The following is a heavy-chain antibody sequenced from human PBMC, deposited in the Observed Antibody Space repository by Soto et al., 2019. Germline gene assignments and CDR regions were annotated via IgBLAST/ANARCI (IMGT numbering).Heavy chain of an antibody. D-gene: IGHD2-21*02. Sequence: ASVKVSCKASGYTFTSYDINWVRQATGQGLEWMGWMNPNSGNTGYAQKFQGRVTMTRNTSISTAYMELSSLRSEDTAVYYCAVGTVVVTVTKYDYVLNVCAEGTTVTASS. V-gene: IGHV1-8*01. CDR2: MNPNSGNT. CDR3: AVGTVVVTVTKYDYVLNV. CDR1: GYTFTSYD. J-gene: IGHJ6*04.